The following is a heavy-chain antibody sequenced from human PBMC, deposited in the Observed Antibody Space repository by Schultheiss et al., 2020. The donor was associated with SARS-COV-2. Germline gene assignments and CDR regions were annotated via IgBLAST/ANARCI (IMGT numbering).Heavy chain of an antibody. V-gene: IGHV3-30*03. D-gene: IGHD4-23*01. CDR1: GFTFSSYS. CDR2: ISYDGSNK. CDR3: ATSGGGNYGGNSGWTS. Sequence: GGSLRLSCAASGFTFSSYSMNWVRQAPGKGLEWVAVISYDGSNKYYADSVKGRFTISRDNAHNSLFLQMNSLRADDTAVYYCATSGGGNYGGNSGWTSWGQGTLVTVSS. J-gene: IGHJ4*02.